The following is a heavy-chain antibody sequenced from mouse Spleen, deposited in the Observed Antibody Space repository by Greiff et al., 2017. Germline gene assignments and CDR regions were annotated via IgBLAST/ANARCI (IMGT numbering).Heavy chain of an antibody. CDR2: ICGGGST. CDR3: ASSYSNPFAY. CDR1: GFSFTSYG. D-gene: IGHD2-5*01. J-gene: IGHJ3*01. V-gene: IGHV2-6*01. Sequence: QVQLKESGPGLVAPSQSLSITCTVSGFSFTSYGVDWVRQSPGKGLEWLGVICGGGSTNYNSALKSRLSISKDNSTSQVFLKMNSLQTDATAMYYCASSYSNPFAYWGQGTLVTVSA.